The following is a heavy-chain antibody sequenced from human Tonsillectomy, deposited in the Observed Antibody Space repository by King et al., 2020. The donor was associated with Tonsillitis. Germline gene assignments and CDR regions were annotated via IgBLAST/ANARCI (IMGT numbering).Heavy chain of an antibody. CDR2: INPNSGGT. CDR1: GYTFTGYY. CDR3: ARASYDSSGYSYYYYYYMDV. D-gene: IGHD3-22*01. Sequence: VQLVESGAEVKKPGASVKVSCKASGYTFTGYYIHWVRQAPGQVLEWMGWINPNSGGTNYAQKVRGWVTMTRDTSISTAYMELSRLRSDDTAVYYCARASYDSSGYSYYYYYYMDVWGKGTTVTVSS. V-gene: IGHV1-2*04. J-gene: IGHJ6*03.